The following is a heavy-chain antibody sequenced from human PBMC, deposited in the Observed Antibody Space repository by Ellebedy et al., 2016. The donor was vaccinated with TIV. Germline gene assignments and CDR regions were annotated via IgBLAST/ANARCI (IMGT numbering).Heavy chain of an antibody. CDR3: ARGLQLIPLGY. Sequence: AASVKVSCKASGYTFTSYYMHWVRQPPGQGLEWMGIITPSGGSTSYAQKFQGRVTMTRHTSTSTVYMELSSLRSEDTAVYYCARGLQLIPLGYWGQGTLVTVSS. CDR2: ITPSGGST. CDR1: GYTFTSYY. D-gene: IGHD6-13*01. J-gene: IGHJ4*02. V-gene: IGHV1-46*01.